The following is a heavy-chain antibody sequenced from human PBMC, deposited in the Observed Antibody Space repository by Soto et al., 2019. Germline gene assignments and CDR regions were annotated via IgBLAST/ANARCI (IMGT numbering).Heavy chain of an antibody. CDR1: GFTFSSYA. V-gene: IGHV3-23*01. CDR2: INRSGVSA. CDR3: AKNYYFDC. D-gene: IGHD3-10*01. J-gene: IGHJ4*02. Sequence: GGSLRLSCEASGFTFSSYAMSWVRQAPGKGLEWVSSINRSGVSANYADSVKGRFTISRDDSKSILSLQMNSLRAEDTAIYYCAKNYYFDCWGQGTLVTVSS.